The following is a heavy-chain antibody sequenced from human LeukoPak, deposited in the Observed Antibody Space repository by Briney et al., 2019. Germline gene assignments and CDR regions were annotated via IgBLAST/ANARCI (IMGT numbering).Heavy chain of an antibody. J-gene: IGHJ4*02. CDR2: IIPIFGTA. D-gene: IGHD6-13*01. CDR1: GGTFSSYA. Sequence: ASVKVSCKASGGTFSSYAISWVRQAPGQGLEWMGGIIPIFGTANYAQKFQGRVTITTDESTSTAYMELCSLRSEDTAVYYCAADSPGIAAAGLYWGQGTLVTVSS. CDR3: AADSPGIAAAGLY. V-gene: IGHV1-69*05.